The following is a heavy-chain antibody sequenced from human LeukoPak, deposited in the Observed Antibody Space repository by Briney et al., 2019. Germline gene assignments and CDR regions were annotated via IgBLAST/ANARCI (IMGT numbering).Heavy chain of an antibody. CDR2: INPNSGGT. V-gene: IGHV1-2*02. J-gene: IGHJ4*02. CDR3: ARPSGSYYSDFDY. D-gene: IGHD1-26*01. Sequence: ASVKVSCKASGYTFTGYYMHWVRQAPGQGLEWMGWINPNSGGTNYAQKFQGRVTTTRDTSISTAYMELSRLRSDDTAVYYCARPSGSYYSDFDYWGQGTLVTVSS. CDR1: GYTFTGYY.